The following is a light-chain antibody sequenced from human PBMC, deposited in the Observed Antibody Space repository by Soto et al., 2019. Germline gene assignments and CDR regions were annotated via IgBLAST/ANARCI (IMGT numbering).Light chain of an antibody. CDR1: QDIGGH. V-gene: IGKV1-33*01. CDR3: QQYHTLPLT. J-gene: IGKJ1*01. CDR2: AAS. Sequence: DIQMTQSPSSLSASVGDRVTITCQASQDIGGHLNWFQQKPGKAPKLLVYAASGLQTGVPSRFSGSPSGTDFTLTISSLQPEDIVTYYCQQYHTLPLTFGQGTKVEIK.